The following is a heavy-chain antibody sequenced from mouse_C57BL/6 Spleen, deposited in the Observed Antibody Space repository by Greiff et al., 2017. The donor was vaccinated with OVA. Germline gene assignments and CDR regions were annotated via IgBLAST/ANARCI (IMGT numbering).Heavy chain of an antibody. CDR2: IDPEDGDT. Sequence: VQLQQSGAELVRPGASVKLSCTASGFNIKDYYMHWVKQRPEQGLEWIGRIDPEDGDTEYAPKFQGKATMTADTSSNTSYLQLSSLTSEYTAVYYCTTCGLPSAMDYWGQVTSVPVSS. CDR3: TTCGLPSAMDY. V-gene: IGHV14-1*01. CDR1: GFNIKDYY. D-gene: IGHD2-4*01. J-gene: IGHJ4*01.